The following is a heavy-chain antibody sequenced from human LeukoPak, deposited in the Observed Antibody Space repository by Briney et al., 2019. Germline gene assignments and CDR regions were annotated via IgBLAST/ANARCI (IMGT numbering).Heavy chain of an antibody. Sequence: GGSLRLSCEVSGFTFSSYRMNWVRQAPGKGLEWVANIKQDGSDKYYVDSVKGRFTISRDNAKNSLYLQMNSLRAEDTAVYYCAIIPRAAAGPSARSPFHYWGQGTLVTVSS. D-gene: IGHD6-13*01. CDR1: GFTFSSYR. CDR2: IKQDGSDK. CDR3: AIIPRAAAGPSARSPFHY. V-gene: IGHV3-7*01. J-gene: IGHJ4*02.